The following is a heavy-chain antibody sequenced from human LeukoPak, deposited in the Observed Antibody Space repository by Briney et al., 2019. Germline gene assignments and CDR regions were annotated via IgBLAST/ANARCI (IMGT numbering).Heavy chain of an antibody. J-gene: IGHJ4*02. CDR2: ISSSGNT. D-gene: IGHD1-26*01. Sequence: NSSETLSLTCTVSGDSFSSSSNFWDWIRQAPGKGLEWIGTISSSGNTYYNPYLKSRVTMSVDTSKNQFSLRLTSVTAADTTVYYCARHYSGTYYRFDSWGQGTVVTVSS. V-gene: IGHV4-39*01. CDR3: ARHYSGTYYRFDS. CDR1: GDSFSSSSNF.